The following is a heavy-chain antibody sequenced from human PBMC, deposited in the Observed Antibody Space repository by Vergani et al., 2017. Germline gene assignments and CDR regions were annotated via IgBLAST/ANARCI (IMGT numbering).Heavy chain of an antibody. CDR1: GYSFTSYW. D-gene: IGHD6-13*01. CDR3: ARLGRAAAVGENYYYYGMDV. Sequence: EVQLVQSGAEVKKPGESLKISCKGSGYSFTSYWLGWVRQMPGKGLEWMGIIYPGDSATRYSPSFQGQVTISADKSISTAYLQWSSLKASDTAMYYCARLGRAAAVGENYYYYGMDVWGQGTTVTFSS. J-gene: IGHJ6*02. CDR2: IYPGDSAT. V-gene: IGHV5-51*01.